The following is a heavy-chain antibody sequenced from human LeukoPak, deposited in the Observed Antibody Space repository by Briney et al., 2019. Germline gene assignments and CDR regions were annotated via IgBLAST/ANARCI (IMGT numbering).Heavy chain of an antibody. CDR2: ITGSGGNT. Sequence: GGSLRLSCAPSAFTFSTYAMSWVRQPPGKGLEWVSAITGSGGNTYYAASVKGRFTISRDNSKNTVYLQANSLRAEDTAVYYCAKTSGWPYYFDYWGQGTLVTVSS. CDR3: AKTSGWPYYFDY. D-gene: IGHD6-19*01. J-gene: IGHJ4*02. V-gene: IGHV3-23*01. CDR1: AFTFSTYA.